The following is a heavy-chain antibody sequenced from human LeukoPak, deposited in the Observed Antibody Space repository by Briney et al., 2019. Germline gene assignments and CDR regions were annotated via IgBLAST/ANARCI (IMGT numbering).Heavy chain of an antibody. CDR2: IYSGGST. D-gene: IGHD4-17*01. Sequence: GGSLRLSCAASGFTVSSNYMSWVRQAPGKGLEWVSVIYSGGSTYYADSVKGRFTISRDNSKNTLYLQMNSLRAEDTAVYYCASDLYGDYRDAFDIWGQGTMVTVSS. J-gene: IGHJ3*02. CDR3: ASDLYGDYRDAFDI. CDR1: GFTVSSNY. V-gene: IGHV3-53*01.